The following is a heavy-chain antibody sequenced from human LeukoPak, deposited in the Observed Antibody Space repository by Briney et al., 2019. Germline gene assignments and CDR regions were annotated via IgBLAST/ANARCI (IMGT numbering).Heavy chain of an antibody. CDR1: GFTFSSYC. D-gene: IGHD6-13*01. Sequence: PGGSLRLSCAASGFTFSSYCMNWVRQAPRKGLEWVSSINSGSSYKYYADSVKGRFTISRDNAKNSLYLQMNSLRAEDTAVYYCASRAGYSSSWSAFDYWGQGTLVTVSS. J-gene: IGHJ4*02. CDR3: ASRAGYSSSWSAFDY. V-gene: IGHV3-21*04. CDR2: INSGSSYK.